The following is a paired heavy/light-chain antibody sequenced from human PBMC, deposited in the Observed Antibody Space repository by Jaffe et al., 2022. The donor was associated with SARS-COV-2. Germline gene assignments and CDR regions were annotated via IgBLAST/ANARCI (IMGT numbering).Light chain of an antibody. CDR1: SSNIGSNT. CDR2: SNN. V-gene: IGLV1-44*01. Sequence: QSVLTQPPSASGTPGQRVTISCSGSSSNIGSNTVNWYQQLPGTAPKLLIYSNNQRPSGVPDRFSGSKSGTSASLAISGLQSEDEADYYCAAWDDSLNVWVFGGGTKLTVL. J-gene: IGLJ3*02. CDR3: AAWDDSLNVWV.
Heavy chain of an antibody. V-gene: IGHV4-39*01. CDR2: IYYSGST. D-gene: IGHD3-3*01. J-gene: IGHJ6*02. CDR3: ARQRDHYYDFWSGNYYYYYGMDV. Sequence: QLQLQESGPGLVKPSETLSLTCTVSGGSISSSSYYWGWIRQPPGKGLEWIGSIYYSGSTYYNPSLKSRVTISVDTSKNQFSLKLSSVTAADTAVYYCARQRDHYYDFWSGNYYYYYGMDVWGQGTTVTVSS. CDR1: GGSISSSSYY.